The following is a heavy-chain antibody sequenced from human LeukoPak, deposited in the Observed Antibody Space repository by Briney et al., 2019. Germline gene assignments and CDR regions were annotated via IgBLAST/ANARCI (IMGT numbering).Heavy chain of an antibody. J-gene: IGHJ6*02. D-gene: IGHD3-10*01. CDR3: ARGRRDYGMDV. V-gene: IGHV1-2*02. CDR2: INPNSDGT. CDR1: GYTFTGYY. Sequence: GASVKVSCKASGYTFTGYYMHWVRQAPGQGLEWMGWINPNSDGTNYAQKFQGRVTMTRDTSISTAYMELSRLRSDDTAVYYCARGRRDYGMDVWGQGTTVTVSS.